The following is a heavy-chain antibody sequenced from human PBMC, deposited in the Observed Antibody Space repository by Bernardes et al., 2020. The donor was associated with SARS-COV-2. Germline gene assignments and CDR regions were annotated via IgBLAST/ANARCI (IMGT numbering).Heavy chain of an antibody. CDR3: ARGITGTTSSAFDI. D-gene: IGHD1-7*01. V-gene: IGHV4-39*01. J-gene: IGHJ3*02. Sequence: SEPLSLTCTVSGGSISSSSYYWGWIRQPPGKGLEWIGSIYYSGITDYSPSLKSRVTISVDTSKNQFSLKLSSVTAADTAVYYCARGITGTTSSAFDIWGQGTMVTVSS. CDR1: GGSISSSSYY. CDR2: IYYSGIT.